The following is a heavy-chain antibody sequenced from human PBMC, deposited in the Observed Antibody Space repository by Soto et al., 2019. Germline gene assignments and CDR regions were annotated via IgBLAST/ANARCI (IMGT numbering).Heavy chain of an antibody. CDR3: ARGGLGTYLLDF. Sequence: EVQLVESGGGLVQPGGSLRLSCAASGFTFSSYWMHWVRHAPGKGLVWVSRIKGDESGTNYADSVKGRFTISRDNAKNTLYLQRNSLRAEDTAVYYCARGGLGTYLLDFWGQGTLVTVSS. J-gene: IGHJ4*02. V-gene: IGHV3-74*01. D-gene: IGHD3-10*01. CDR2: IKGDESGT. CDR1: GFTFSSYW.